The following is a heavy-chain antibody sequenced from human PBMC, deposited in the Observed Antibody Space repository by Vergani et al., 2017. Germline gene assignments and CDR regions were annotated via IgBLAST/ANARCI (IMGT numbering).Heavy chain of an antibody. V-gene: IGHV3-23*01. J-gene: IGHJ4*02. CDR2: ISGSGGST. CDR1: GGSISSGGYY. CDR3: AKGLERITIFGVVIAPFDY. Sequence: VQLQESGPGLVKPSQTLSLTCTVSGGSISSGGYYWSWIRQHPGKGLEWVSAISGSGGSTYYADSVKGRFTISRDNSKNTLYLQMNSLRAEDTAVYYCAKGLERITIFGVVIAPFDYWGQGTLVTVSS. D-gene: IGHD3-3*01.